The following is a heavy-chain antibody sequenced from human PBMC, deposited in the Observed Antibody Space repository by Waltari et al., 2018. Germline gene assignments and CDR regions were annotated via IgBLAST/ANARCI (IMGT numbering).Heavy chain of an antibody. D-gene: IGHD1-20*01. CDR3: ARNNWNPIYYYYMDV. V-gene: IGHV4-59*01. J-gene: IGHJ6*03. Sequence: QVQLQESGPGLVKPSETLSLTCTVSGGSISSYYWSWIRQPPGKGLEWIGYIYYSGSTNYNPSLKSRVTISVDTSKNQFSLKLSSVTAADTAVYYCARNNWNPIYYYYMDVWGKGTTVTVSS. CDR2: IYYSGST. CDR1: GGSISSYY.